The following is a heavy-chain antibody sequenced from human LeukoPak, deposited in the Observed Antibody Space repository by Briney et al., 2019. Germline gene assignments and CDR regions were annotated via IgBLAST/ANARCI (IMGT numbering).Heavy chain of an antibody. J-gene: IGHJ6*02. D-gene: IGHD4-11*01. V-gene: IGHV3-23*01. CDR2: ISGSGGST. CDR3: ARETTVKLRYYGMDV. Sequence: PGGSLRLSCAASGFTFSSYAMSWVRRAPGKGLEWVSAISGSGGSTYYADSVKGRFTISRDNAKNSLYLQMNSLRAEDTAVYYCARETTVKLRYYGMDVWGQGTTVTVSS. CDR1: GFTFSSYA.